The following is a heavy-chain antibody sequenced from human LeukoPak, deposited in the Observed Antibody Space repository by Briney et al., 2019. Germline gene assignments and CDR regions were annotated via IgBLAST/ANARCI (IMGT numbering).Heavy chain of an antibody. D-gene: IGHD1-26*01. CDR2: INPSTGNP. CDR3: ARDYTVALGTTTYFQH. J-gene: IGHJ1*01. CDR1: GYIFSIYA. V-gene: IGHV7-4-1*02. Sequence: GASVKVSCNASGYIFSIYAMIWVRQAPGQGLELMGWINPSTGNPTYAQGFTGRFVFSVDTSVSTAYLQISSLKAEDTAVYYCARDYTVALGTTTYFQHWGQGTLVTVSS.